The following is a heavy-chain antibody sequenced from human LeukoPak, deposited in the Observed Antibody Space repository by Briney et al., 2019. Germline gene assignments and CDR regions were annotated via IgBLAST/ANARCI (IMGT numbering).Heavy chain of an antibody. V-gene: IGHV3-48*03. D-gene: IGHD6-6*01. CDR3: ARASGSSSSASDY. CDR2: ISSSGSTI. CDR1: GFTFSSYE. J-gene: IGHJ4*02. Sequence: GGSLRLSCAASGFTFSSYEMNWVRQAPGKGLEWVSYISSSGSTIYYADSVKGRFTISRDNAKNSLYLQMNSLRAEDTAVYYCARASGSSSSASDYWGQGTLVTVSS.